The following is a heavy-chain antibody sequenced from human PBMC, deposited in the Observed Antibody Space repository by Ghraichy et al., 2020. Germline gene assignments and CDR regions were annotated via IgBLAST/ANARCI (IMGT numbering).Heavy chain of an antibody. CDR3: ARDRATTNVDY. CDR1: GLTFSSHG. J-gene: IGHJ4*02. D-gene: IGHD1-26*01. V-gene: IGHV3-33*01. Sequence: GGSLRLSCAASGLTFSSHGIHWVRQAPGKGLEWVAQIWYDGSGKYYADSVKGRFTISRDDSKNTLYLDMNSLRAEDTAVYYCARDRATTNVDYPGQGTLVTVSS. CDR2: IWYDGSGK.